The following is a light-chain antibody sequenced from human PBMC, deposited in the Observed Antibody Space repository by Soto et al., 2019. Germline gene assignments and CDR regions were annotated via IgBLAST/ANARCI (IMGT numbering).Light chain of an antibody. CDR2: KAS. J-gene: IGKJ1*01. Sequence: DIQMTQPPSTLSGSVGDRVTITCRASKTISSWLAWYQQKPWKAPKLLIYKASTLKSGVPSRFSGSGSGTEFTLTSSSRRPDDFATYYCQHYSSYSEAFGQGTKVELK. CDR1: KTISSW. CDR3: QHYSSYSEA. V-gene: IGKV1-5*03.